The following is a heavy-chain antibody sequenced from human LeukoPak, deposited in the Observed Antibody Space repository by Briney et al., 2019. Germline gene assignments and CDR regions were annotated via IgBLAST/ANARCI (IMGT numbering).Heavy chain of an antibody. D-gene: IGHD4-17*01. V-gene: IGHV5-51*01. J-gene: IGHJ4*02. CDR2: IYPGDSDT. CDR1: GYSFTTFW. CDR3: ARRLYGDYLDY. Sequence: GESLQISCKGSGYSFTTFWIGWVRQMPGKGLEWMGIIYPGDSDTRYSPSFQGQVTISADKSISTAYLQWSSLKASDTAMYYCARRLYGDYLDYWGQGTLVTVSS.